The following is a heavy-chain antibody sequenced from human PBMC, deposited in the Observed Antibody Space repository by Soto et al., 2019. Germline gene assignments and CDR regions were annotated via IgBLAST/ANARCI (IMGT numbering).Heavy chain of an antibody. CDR1: GFNFPGYS. J-gene: IGHJ4*02. Sequence: PGGSLRLSCAASGFNFPGYSMNWVRQAPGKGLEWVASISSGSHYIYYADSVRGRFTISRDNAGDSLYLQMNSLRAGDTAVYFCARDQSQGQMLLPYFDCWGQGTLVTVSS. D-gene: IGHD3-10*02. CDR2: ISSGSHYI. CDR3: ARDQSQGQMLLPYFDC. V-gene: IGHV3-21*04.